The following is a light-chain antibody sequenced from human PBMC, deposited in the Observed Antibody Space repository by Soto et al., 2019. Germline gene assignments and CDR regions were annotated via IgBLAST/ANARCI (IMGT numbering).Light chain of an antibody. CDR2: DAS. CDR3: QQYGNSPWT. Sequence: DIQMTQSPSTLSASVGDRVTITCRARQSISIWLAWYQQKPGKAPKLLIYDASILESGVPSRFSGSGSGTDFTLTISRLGPEDFAVYYCQQYGNSPWTFGQGTKVEIK. CDR1: QSISIW. V-gene: IGKV1-5*01. J-gene: IGKJ1*01.